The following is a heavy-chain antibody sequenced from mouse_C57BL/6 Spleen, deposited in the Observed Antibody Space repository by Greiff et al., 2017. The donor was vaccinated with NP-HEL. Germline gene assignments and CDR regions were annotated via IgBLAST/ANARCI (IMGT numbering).Heavy chain of an antibody. CDR2: IHPNSGST. CDR1: GYTFTSYW. J-gene: IGHJ2*01. Sequence: QVQLQQPGAELVKPGASVKLSCKASGYTFTSYWMPWVKQRPGQGLEWIGMIHPNSGSTNYNEKFKSKATLTVDKSSSTAYMQLSSLTSEDSAVYYCARGTAQASLDYWGQGTTLTVSS. V-gene: IGHV1-64*01. D-gene: IGHD3-2*02. CDR3: ARGTAQASLDY.